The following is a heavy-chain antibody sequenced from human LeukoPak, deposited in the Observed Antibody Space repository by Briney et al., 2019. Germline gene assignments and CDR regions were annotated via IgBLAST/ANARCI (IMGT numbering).Heavy chain of an antibody. CDR2: IYYSGST. D-gene: IGHD5-24*01. J-gene: IGHJ4*02. CDR1: GGSISSSSYY. Sequence: PSETLSLTCTVSGGSISSSSYYWGWIRQPPGKGLEWIGSIYYSGSTYYNPSLKSRVTISVDTSKNQFSLKLSSVTAADTAAYYCARHRQEMATITPIDFFDYWGQGTLVTVSS. CDR3: ARHRQEMATITPIDFFDY. V-gene: IGHV4-39*01.